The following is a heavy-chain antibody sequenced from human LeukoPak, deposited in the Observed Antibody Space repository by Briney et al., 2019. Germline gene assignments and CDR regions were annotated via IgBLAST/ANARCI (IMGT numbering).Heavy chain of an antibody. CDR2: IYTSGST. V-gene: IGHV4-61*02. CDR1: GGSISSGSYY. CDR3: ARARHQYYYYYMDV. Sequence: SETLSLTCTVSGGSISSGSYYWSWIRPPAGKGLEWIGRIYTSGSTNYNPSLKSRVTISVDTSKNQFSLKLSSVTAADTAVYYCARARHQYYYYYMDVWGKGTTVTVSS. J-gene: IGHJ6*03.